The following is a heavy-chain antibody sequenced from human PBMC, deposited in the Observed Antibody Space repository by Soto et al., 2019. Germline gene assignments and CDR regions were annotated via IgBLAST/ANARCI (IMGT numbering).Heavy chain of an antibody. Sequence: GASVKVSCKASGGTFSSYAISWVRQAPGQGLEWMGGIIPIFGTANYAQKFQVRVTITADESTSTAYMELSSLRSEDTAVYYCASRNYYDSSGQLAFDYWGQGTLVTVSS. CDR3: ASRNYYDSSGQLAFDY. CDR2: IIPIFGTA. CDR1: GGTFSSYA. D-gene: IGHD3-22*01. J-gene: IGHJ4*02. V-gene: IGHV1-69*13.